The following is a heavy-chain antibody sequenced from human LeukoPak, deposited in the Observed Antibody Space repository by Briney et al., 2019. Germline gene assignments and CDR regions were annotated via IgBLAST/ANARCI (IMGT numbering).Heavy chain of an antibody. CDR2: INHSGST. V-gene: IGHV4-34*01. CDR3: ARGSGYSYGPGAFDI. Sequence: KPSETLSLTCAVYGGSFSGYYWSWIRQPPGKGLEWIGEINHSGSTNYNPSLKSRVTISVDTSKNQFSLKLSSVTAADTAVYYCARGSGYSYGPGAFDIWGQGTMVTVSS. J-gene: IGHJ3*02. D-gene: IGHD5-18*01. CDR1: GGSFSGYY.